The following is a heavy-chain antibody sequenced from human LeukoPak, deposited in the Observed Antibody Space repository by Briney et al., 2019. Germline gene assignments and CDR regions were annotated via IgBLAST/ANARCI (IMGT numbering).Heavy chain of an antibody. CDR1: GGSISSSVYY. CDR3: ARRGYYYDSSGYFYY. Sequence: SETLSLTCTVSGGSISSSVYYWAWIRQPPGKGLDWIGSIYYSGSTYYNPSLKSRVTISVDTSKNQFSLKLSSVTVADTAVYYCARRGYYYDSSGYFYYWGQGTLVTVSS. V-gene: IGHV4-39*07. D-gene: IGHD3-22*01. J-gene: IGHJ4*02. CDR2: IYYSGST.